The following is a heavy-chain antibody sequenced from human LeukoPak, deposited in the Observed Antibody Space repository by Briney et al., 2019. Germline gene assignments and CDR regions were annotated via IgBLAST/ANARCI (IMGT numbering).Heavy chain of an antibody. J-gene: IGHJ4*02. D-gene: IGHD2-8*02. CDR3: ARGLLAGPSAHSAIFDY. CDR1: GFTFSSYE. V-gene: IGHV3-7*01. CDR2: IRQDGSEK. Sequence: PGGSLRLSCAASGFTFSSYEMNWVRQAPGKGLELVANIRQDGSEKYYVDSVKDRFSISRDNTRNSLYLQMNSLRAEDTAVYYCARGLLAGPSAHSAIFDYWGQGTLVTVSS.